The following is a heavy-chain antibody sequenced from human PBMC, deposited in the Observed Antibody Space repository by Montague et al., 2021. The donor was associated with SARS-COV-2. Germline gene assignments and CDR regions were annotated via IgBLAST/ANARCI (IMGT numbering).Heavy chain of an antibody. V-gene: IGHV4-34*01. CDR3: ARVEEASGRGRVDN. CDR2: ISYSGFT. D-gene: IGHD1-26*01. CDR1: GGSFSTYF. Sequence: SETLSLTCAVYGGSFSTYFWSWIRQSPGKGLEWIGEISYSGFTNFNPSLKSRVTISIDTSKKQFSLKLTSVTAADTALYFCARVEEASGRGRVDNWGQGTLVTVSS. J-gene: IGHJ4*01.